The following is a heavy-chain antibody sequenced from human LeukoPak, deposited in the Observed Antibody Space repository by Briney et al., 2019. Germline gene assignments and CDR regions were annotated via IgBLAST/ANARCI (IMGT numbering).Heavy chain of an antibody. CDR3: AKYDSSGHIDY. CDR2: VYPGDSDT. CDR1: GYSFSDYW. V-gene: IGHV5-51*01. D-gene: IGHD6-19*01. J-gene: IGHJ4*02. Sequence: GESLKISCKGSGYSFSDYWIAWVRQMPGKGLEWMGIVYPGDSDTTYSPSLQGQVTFSADKSIETAYLQWTALRASDTAMYYCAKYDSSGHIDYWGQGTLVTVSS.